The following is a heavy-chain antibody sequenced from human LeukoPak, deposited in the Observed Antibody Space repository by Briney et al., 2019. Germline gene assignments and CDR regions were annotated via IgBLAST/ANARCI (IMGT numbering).Heavy chain of an antibody. J-gene: IGHJ4*02. D-gene: IGHD5-12*01. V-gene: IGHV1-2*02. CDR3: AREYSASEH. Sequence: GASVTVSCKASGYTFFGYYLHWVRQAPGQGLEWMAWIDPYTGNTHYAQKFQGRITVTRDTSVSTTYMELSWLTSDDTARYYCAREYSASEHWGQGTLVTVSS. CDR1: GYTFFGYY. CDR2: IDPYTGNT.